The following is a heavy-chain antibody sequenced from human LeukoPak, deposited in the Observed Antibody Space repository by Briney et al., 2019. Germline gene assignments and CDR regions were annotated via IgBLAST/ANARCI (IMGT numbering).Heavy chain of an antibody. D-gene: IGHD4-11*01. V-gene: IGHV4-59*01. J-gene: IGHJ4*02. CDR2: IYYSGST. Sequence: SETLSLTCIVSGGSLSSYYWSWIRQPPGKGLEGIGYIYYSGSTNYNPSLKSRVTISVDTSKNQFSLKLSSVTAADTAVYYCARVSVSEYSSIDYWGQRTLVTVSS. CDR3: ARVSVSEYSSIDY. CDR1: GGSLSSYY.